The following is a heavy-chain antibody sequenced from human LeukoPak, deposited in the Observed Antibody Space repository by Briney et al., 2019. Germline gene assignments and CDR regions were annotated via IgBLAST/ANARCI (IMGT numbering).Heavy chain of an antibody. J-gene: IGHJ6*02. CDR3: ARAVAMGPGYYYYGMDV. CDR1: GYSISSDNW. Sequence: PSETLSLTCAVSGYSISSDNWWGWIRQPPGKGLEWIGYIHYSGITYYSPSLKSRVTLSVDTSKNQFSLKLSSVTAADTAVYYCARAVAMGPGYYYYGMDVWGQGTTVTVSS. D-gene: IGHD5-18*01. CDR2: IHYSGIT. V-gene: IGHV4-28*03.